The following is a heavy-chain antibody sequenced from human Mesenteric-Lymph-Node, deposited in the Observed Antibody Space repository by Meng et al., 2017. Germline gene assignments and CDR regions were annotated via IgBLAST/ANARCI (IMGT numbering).Heavy chain of an antibody. CDR1: GYSLTSYA. CDR3: ARDYLDTAMVTVDY. CDR2: INAGNGNP. D-gene: IGHD5-18*01. Sequence: KSGAEVRKPGASGKVSCKVSGYSLTSYAMHWVRQAPGTRLEWMGWINAGNGNPKYSQKFQGRVTITRDTSASTAYMELSSLRSEDTAVYYCARDYLDTAMVTVDYWGQGTLVTVSS. J-gene: IGHJ4*02. V-gene: IGHV1-3*01.